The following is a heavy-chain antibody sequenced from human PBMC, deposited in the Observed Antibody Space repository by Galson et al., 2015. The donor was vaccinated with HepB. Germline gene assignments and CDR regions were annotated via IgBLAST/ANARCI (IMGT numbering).Heavy chain of an antibody. CDR3: AKYGRLDTSSIWDY. CDR2: ILGSGVTT. D-gene: IGHD5-18*01. CDR1: GFTFPSYG. V-gene: IGHV3-23*01. J-gene: IGHJ4*02. Sequence: SLRLSCAASGFTFPSYGMTWVRQAPGKGLEWVSAILGSGVTTYYADSVKGRFTVSRDDSKNTLYLQMNSLRLEDTAVYYCAKYGRLDTSSIWDYWGQGTLVTVSS.